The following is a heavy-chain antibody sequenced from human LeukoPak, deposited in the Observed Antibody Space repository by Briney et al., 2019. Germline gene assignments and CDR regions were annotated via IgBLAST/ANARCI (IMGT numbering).Heavy chain of an antibody. CDR2: IRYDGSNK. Sequence: GGSLRLSCAASGFTFSSYGMHWVRQAPGKGLEWVAVIRYDGSNKYYADSVKGRFTISRDYSKNTLYLQMNSLRAEDTAAYYCAKDFYDILTGYYTEYAFDIWGQGTMVTVSS. D-gene: IGHD3-9*01. CDR1: GFTFSSYG. CDR3: AKDFYDILTGYYTEYAFDI. J-gene: IGHJ3*02. V-gene: IGHV3-33*06.